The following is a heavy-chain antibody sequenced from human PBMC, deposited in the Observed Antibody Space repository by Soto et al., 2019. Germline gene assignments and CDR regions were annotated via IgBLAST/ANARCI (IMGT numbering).Heavy chain of an antibody. Sequence: QVHLLESGPGLVKPSGTLSLTCTVSGGSISSRNRWSWVRQSPGKGLEWIGEVSHSGSTNSNPSLKSRVTISLDKSNNQFALNLESRTAADAAVYFCANTRGLGLLDAWGKGTTVVVSS. CDR2: VSHSGST. V-gene: IGHV4-4*02. CDR1: GGSISSRNR. D-gene: IGHD2-2*01. CDR3: ANTRGLGLLDA. J-gene: IGHJ6*04.